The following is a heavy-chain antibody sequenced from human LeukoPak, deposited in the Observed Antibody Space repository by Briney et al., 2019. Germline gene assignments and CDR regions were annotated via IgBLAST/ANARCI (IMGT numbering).Heavy chain of an antibody. CDR2: ISSSSYI. V-gene: IGHV3-21*01. D-gene: IGHD3-10*01. CDR3: ARHRRAPGAFDI. CDR1: GFTFSSYS. Sequence: GGSLRLSCAASGFTFSSYSMNWVRQAPGNGLEWVSSISSSSYIYYADSVKGRFTISRDNAKNSLYLQMNSLRAEDTAVYYCARHRRAPGAFDIWGQGTMVTVSS. J-gene: IGHJ3*02.